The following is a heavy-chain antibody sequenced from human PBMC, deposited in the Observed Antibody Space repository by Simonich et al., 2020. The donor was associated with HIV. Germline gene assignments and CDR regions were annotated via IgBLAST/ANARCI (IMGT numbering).Heavy chain of an antibody. CDR1: GGSFSTYY. CDR3: ARQSGYVDAFDT. CDR2: IDHSGST. Sequence: QVQLQQWGAGLLKSSETLSLTCAIYGGSFSTYYWNWIRQPPGKGLEWIGEIDHSGSTNYNPSLKSRVTISVDTSKNQFSLKLTSGTAADTAVYYCARQSGYVDAFDTWGQGTMVTVSS. D-gene: IGHD5-12*01. J-gene: IGHJ3*02. V-gene: IGHV4-34*01.